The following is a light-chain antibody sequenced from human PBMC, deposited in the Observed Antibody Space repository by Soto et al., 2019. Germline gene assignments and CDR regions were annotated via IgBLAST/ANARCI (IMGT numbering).Light chain of an antibody. CDR3: QRYNNWPLT. CDR2: CAS. J-gene: IGKJ4*01. Sequence: EIVMTQSPATLSVSPGERATLSCRASQSVSSNLAWYQQKPGQPPRLLIYCASTRATGIPARFSGSGSGTEFTLTISSLQSEDFAVYYCQRYNNWPLTFGGGTKVEIK. V-gene: IGKV3-15*01. CDR1: QSVSSN.